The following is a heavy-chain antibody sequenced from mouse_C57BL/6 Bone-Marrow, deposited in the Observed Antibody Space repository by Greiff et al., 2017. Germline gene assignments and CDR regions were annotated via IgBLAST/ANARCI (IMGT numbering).Heavy chain of an antibody. D-gene: IGHD3-2*02. V-gene: IGHV1-63*01. CDR1: GYTFTNYW. Sequence: QVQLQQSGAELVRPGTSVKMSCKASGYTFTNYWIGWAKQRPGHGLEWIGDIYPGGGSTNYNEKFKGKATLTADKASSTAYMQFRRLTSEDSAIYYCARSGAWAGFAYWGQGTLVTVSA. J-gene: IGHJ3*01. CDR3: ARSGAWAGFAY. CDR2: IYPGGGST.